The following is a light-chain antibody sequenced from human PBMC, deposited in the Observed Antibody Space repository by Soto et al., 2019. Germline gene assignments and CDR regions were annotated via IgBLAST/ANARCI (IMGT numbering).Light chain of an antibody. J-gene: IGLJ2*01. CDR1: SGEVGGYNY. Sequence: QSALTQPASVSGSPGQPTPISGIGTSGEVGGYNYVSWYQQHPGKAPKLMIYDVSNRPSGVSNRFSGSKSGNTASLTISGLQAEDEADYYCSSYTSSSTVVFGGGTKLTVL. CDR2: DVS. V-gene: IGLV2-14*01. CDR3: SSYTSSSTVV.